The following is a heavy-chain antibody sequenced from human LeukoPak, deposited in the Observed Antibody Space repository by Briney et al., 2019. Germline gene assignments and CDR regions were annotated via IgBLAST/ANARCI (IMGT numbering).Heavy chain of an antibody. V-gene: IGHV4-39*01. Sequence: NPSETLSLTCTVSGGSISSSSYYWGWIRQPPGKGLEWIGSIYYSGSTYYNPSLKSRVTISVDTSKNQFSLKLSSVTAADTAVYYCARHELYYYDSSGYPEGHWFDPWGQGTLVTVSS. CDR3: ARHELYYYDSSGYPEGHWFDP. CDR1: GGSISSSSYY. CDR2: IYYSGST. J-gene: IGHJ5*02. D-gene: IGHD3-22*01.